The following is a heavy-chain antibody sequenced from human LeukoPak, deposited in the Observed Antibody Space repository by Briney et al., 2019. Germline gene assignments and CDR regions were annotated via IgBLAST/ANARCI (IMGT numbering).Heavy chain of an antibody. CDR3: ARQEFYWYFDL. Sequence: PSETLSLTCTVSGGSFINYYWSWIRQPPGKGLEWIGYIYYSGSTNYNPSLKSRVTISVDTSKNQFSLELNSVTAADTAVYYCARQEFYWYFDLWGRGTLVTVSS. CDR2: IYYSGST. J-gene: IGHJ2*01. V-gene: IGHV4-59*01. D-gene: IGHD3-10*01. CDR1: GGSFINYY.